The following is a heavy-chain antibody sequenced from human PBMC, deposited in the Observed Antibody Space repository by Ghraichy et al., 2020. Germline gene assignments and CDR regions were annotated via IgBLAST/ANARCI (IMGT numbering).Heavy chain of an antibody. CDR3: AREGYVWGSYR. D-gene: IGHD3-16*02. V-gene: IGHV3-74*01. CDR1: GFTFSSYW. Sequence: GESLNISCAASGFTFSSYWMHWVRQAPGKGLVWVSRINSDGSSTSYADSVKGRFTISRDNAKNTLYLQMNSLRAEDTAVYYCAREGYVWGSYRWGQGTLVTVSS. J-gene: IGHJ4*02. CDR2: INSDGSST.